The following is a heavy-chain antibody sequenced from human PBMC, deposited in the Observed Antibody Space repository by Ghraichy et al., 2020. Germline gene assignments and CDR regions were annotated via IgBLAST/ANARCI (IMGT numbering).Heavy chain of an antibody. CDR1: GFTFSSYG. Sequence: GGSLRLSCAASGFTFSSYGMHWVRQAPGKGLEWVAVIWYDGSNKYYADSVKGRFTISRDNSKNTLYLQMNSLRAEDTAVYYCARDTGGLLWFGNYGMDVWGQGTTVTVSS. CDR3: ARDTGGLLWFGNYGMDV. D-gene: IGHD3-10*01. CDR2: IWYDGSNK. V-gene: IGHV3-33*01. J-gene: IGHJ6*02.